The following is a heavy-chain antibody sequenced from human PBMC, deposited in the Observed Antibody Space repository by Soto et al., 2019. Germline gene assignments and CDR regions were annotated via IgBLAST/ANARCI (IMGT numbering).Heavy chain of an antibody. Sequence: VQLVQSGAEVKKPGSSVKVSCKASGGTFSSYAISWVRQAPGHGLEWMGGIIPIFGTANYAQKFQGRDTITADESTSTDYMELSSLRSDDTAVYYCARDPTPKWIRSRAYNWFDPWGQGTLVPVSS. J-gene: IGHJ5*02. CDR1: GGTFSSYA. D-gene: IGHD5-18*01. CDR3: ARDPTPKWIRSRAYNWFDP. V-gene: IGHV1-69*01. CDR2: IIPIFGTA.